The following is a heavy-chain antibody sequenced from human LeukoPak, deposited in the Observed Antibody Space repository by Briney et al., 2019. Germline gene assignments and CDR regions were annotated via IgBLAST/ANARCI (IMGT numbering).Heavy chain of an antibody. V-gene: IGHV3-13*01. D-gene: IGHD6-13*01. CDR1: GFTFSSYD. CDR2: IGTAGDT. Sequence: GGSLRLSCAASGFTFSSYDMHWVRHATGKGLEWVSAIGTAGDTYYPGSVKGRFTISRENAKNSLYLQMNSLRAGDTAVYYCARGPISSSSWYAPPDYWGQGTLVTVSS. J-gene: IGHJ4*02. CDR3: ARGPISSSSWYAPPDY.